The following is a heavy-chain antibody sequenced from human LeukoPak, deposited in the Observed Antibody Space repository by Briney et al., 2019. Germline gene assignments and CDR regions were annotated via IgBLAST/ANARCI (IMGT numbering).Heavy chain of an antibody. Sequence: GGSLRLSCAASGFNFSSLGIHWVRQAPGKGLEWVASSWDDEPNGYYSDFVKGRFTISREKSRKTVHLQMNSLKGDDTAVYYCSKDEPLDHWGQGTLVIVSS. CDR2: SWDDEPNG. CDR3: SKDEPLDH. V-gene: IGHV3-30*02. J-gene: IGHJ4*02. CDR1: GFNFSSLG. D-gene: IGHD1-14*01.